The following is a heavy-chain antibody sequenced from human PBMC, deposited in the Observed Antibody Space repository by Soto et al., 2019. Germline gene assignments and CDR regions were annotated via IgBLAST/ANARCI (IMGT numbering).Heavy chain of an antibody. CDR2: IYYSGST. V-gene: IGHV4-61*01. J-gene: IGHJ6*02. CDR3: VRDTDIAQWLVRSGYYYYGMDV. Sequence: SETLSLTCTVSGGSVSSGSYYWSWIRQPPGKGLEWIGYIYYSGSTNYNPSLKSRVTIPVDTSKNQFSLKLSSVTAADTAVYYCVRDTDIAQWLVRSGYYYYGMDVWGQGTTVTVSS. CDR1: GGSVSSGSYY. D-gene: IGHD6-19*01.